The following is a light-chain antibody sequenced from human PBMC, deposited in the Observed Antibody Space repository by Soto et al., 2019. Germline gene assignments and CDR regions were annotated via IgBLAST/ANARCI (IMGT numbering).Light chain of an antibody. CDR3: HSYADNILVS. Sequence: QSVLTQPASVSGSPGQWTTISFTGTSSDVGGYNYVSWYQQHPGKAPKLMIYEVSNRPSGVSNRFSGSKSGNTASLTISELQPEDEADYYCHSYADNILVSFGGGTPLPVL. CDR2: EVS. CDR1: SSDVGGYNY. J-gene: IGLJ2*01. V-gene: IGLV2-14*01.